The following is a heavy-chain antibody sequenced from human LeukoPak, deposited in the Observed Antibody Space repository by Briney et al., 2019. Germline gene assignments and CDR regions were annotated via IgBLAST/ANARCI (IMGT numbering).Heavy chain of an antibody. J-gene: IGHJ4*02. CDR3: ARDPGLWFGDPSPYFDY. V-gene: IGHV3-23*01. Sequence: GGSLRLSCAASGFTFSSYAMSWVRQAPGKGLEWVSSIRGSDDSTFYADSVKGRFTISRDNSKNTLYLQMNSLRAEDTAVYYCARDPGLWFGDPSPYFDYWGQGTLVTVSS. CDR1: GFTFSSYA. CDR2: IRGSDDST. D-gene: IGHD3-10*01.